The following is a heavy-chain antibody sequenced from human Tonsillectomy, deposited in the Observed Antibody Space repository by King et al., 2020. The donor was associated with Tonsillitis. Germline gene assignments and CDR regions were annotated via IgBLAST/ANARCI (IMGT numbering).Heavy chain of an antibody. CDR3: TRTRIVGDTTFSDY. CDR2: ISGSSSTI. V-gene: IGHV3-48*04. Sequence: QLVQSGGGLVQPGGSLRLSCAASGFTFSTYSMNWVRQAPGTGLEWVSYISGSSSTIYYADSVKGRFTISRDNAKNSLYLQMDSLRAEDTAVYYCTRTRIVGDTTFSDYWGQGTLVTVSS. J-gene: IGHJ4*02. CDR1: GFTFSTYS. D-gene: IGHD1-26*01.